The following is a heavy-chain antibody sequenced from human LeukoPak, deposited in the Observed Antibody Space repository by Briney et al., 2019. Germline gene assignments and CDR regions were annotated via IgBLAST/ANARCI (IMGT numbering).Heavy chain of an antibody. CDR3: AREIGYCSGGSCYPGYSQH. J-gene: IGHJ1*01. CDR2: IYTSGST. Sequence: PSETLSLTCTVSGGSISSYYWSWIRQPAGKGLEWIGRIYTSGSTNYNPSLKSRVTMSVDTSKNQFSLKLSSVTAADTAVYYCAREIGYCSGGSCYPGYSQHWGQGTLVTVSS. CDR1: GGSISSYY. V-gene: IGHV4-4*07. D-gene: IGHD2-15*01.